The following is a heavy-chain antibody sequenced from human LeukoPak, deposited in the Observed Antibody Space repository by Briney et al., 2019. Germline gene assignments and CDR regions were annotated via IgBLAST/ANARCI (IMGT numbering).Heavy chain of an antibody. CDR1: GYTLTELS. CDR2: FDPEDGET. CDR3: ATLGEYYDFWSGYFRDY. V-gene: IGHV1-24*01. Sequence: ASVEVSCKVSGYTLTELSMHWVRQAPGKGLEWMGGFDPEDGETIYAQKFQGRVTMTEDTSTDTAYMELSSLRSEDTAVYYCATLGEYYDFWSGYFRDYWGQGTLVTVSS. J-gene: IGHJ4*02. D-gene: IGHD3-3*01.